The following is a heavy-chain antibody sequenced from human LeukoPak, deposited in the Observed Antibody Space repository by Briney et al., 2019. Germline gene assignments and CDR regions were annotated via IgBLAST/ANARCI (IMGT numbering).Heavy chain of an antibody. V-gene: IGHV4-4*07. D-gene: IGHD3-22*01. Sequence: SETLSLTCPVSGGSISSYYWSWIRQPAGKGLEWIGRIYTSGSNNYNPSLKSRVTMSVDTSKNQFSLKLSSVTAADTAVYYCARGMDSSGYYALDYWGQGTLVTVSS. CDR3: ARGMDSSGYYALDY. J-gene: IGHJ4*02. CDR2: IYTSGSN. CDR1: GGSISSYY.